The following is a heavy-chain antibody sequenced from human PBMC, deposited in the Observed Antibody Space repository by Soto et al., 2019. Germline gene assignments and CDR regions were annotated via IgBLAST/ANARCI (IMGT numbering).Heavy chain of an antibody. J-gene: IGHJ6*02. Sequence: EVQLVESGGGLVQPGGSLKLSCAASGLTFSDSAIHWVRQASGKGLEWVGRIRSKTNNYATTYAASVKGRFTISRDDSKNTAYLQMNSLKPEDTAVDDCRRPNTELRFYSHNGIDVWGQGTTVTVSS. V-gene: IGHV3-73*02. CDR1: GLTFSDSA. CDR2: IRSKTNNYAT. D-gene: IGHD1-7*01. CDR3: RRPNTELRFYSHNGIDV.